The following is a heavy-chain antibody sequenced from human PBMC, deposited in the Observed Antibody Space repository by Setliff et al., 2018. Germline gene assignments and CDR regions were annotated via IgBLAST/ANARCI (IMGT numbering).Heavy chain of an antibody. D-gene: IGHD3-10*01. J-gene: IGHJ4*02. Sequence: GGSLRLSCAASGFTFSSFAMSWVRQAPGKRLEWVSIINVGGTNTYYRDSVKXXXXXSXXXXXXXXXXXXXXLRAXXTAIYYCAKDKDVRVDYFDYWGPGTLVTVSS. V-gene: IGHV3-23*02. CDR3: AKDKDVRVDYFDY. CDR1: GFTFSSFA. CDR2: INVGGTNT.